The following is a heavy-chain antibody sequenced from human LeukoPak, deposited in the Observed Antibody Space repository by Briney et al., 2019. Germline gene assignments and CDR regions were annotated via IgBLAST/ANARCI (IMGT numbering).Heavy chain of an antibody. Sequence: ASVKVSCKASGYTFTSYDINWVRQATGQGLEWMGWMNPNSGNTGYAQKFQGRVTITRNTSISTAYMELSSLRSEDTAVYYCARGSEVGSWQRGLLGYWGQGTLVTVSS. CDR2: MNPNSGNT. D-gene: IGHD3-10*01. J-gene: IGHJ4*02. CDR1: GYTFTSYD. V-gene: IGHV1-8*03. CDR3: ARGSEVGSWQRGLLGY.